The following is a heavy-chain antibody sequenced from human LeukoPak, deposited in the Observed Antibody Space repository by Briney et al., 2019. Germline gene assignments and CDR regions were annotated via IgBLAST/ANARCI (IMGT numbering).Heavy chain of an antibody. CDR2: ISYDGSNK. V-gene: IGHV3-30*18. J-gene: IGHJ4*02. CDR3: AKDMGPDYDGSGSYGFGDY. CDR1: GSTLSSYG. D-gene: IGHD3-10*01. Sequence: CRRPSCAASGSTLSSYGMHCGRRAPGKGLEWVAVISYDGSNKYYADSVKGRFTISRDNSKNTLYLQMKSLRAEDTAVYYCAKDMGPDYDGSGSYGFGDYWGQGTLVTVSS.